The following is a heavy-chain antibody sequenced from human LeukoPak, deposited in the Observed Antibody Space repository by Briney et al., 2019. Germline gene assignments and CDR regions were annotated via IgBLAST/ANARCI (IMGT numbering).Heavy chain of an antibody. CDR2: ISRGSSEI. J-gene: IGHJ4*02. Sequence: GGPLRLSCAASGFPFSSYIMNWVRAAPGKGREWVSFISRGSSEITYADSVKGRFTISRDNAKKSLYLQMNSLRAEDTAVYYCAGENDYAFDYWGQGTLVTVSS. CDR1: GFPFSSYI. V-gene: IGHV3-21*01. CDR3: AGENDYAFDY. D-gene: IGHD4-17*01.